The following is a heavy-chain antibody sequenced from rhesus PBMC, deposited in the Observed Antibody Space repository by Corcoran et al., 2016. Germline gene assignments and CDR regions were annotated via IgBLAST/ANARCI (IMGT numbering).Heavy chain of an antibody. CDR1: GFSITTGGMG. V-gene: IGHV2S1*01. D-gene: IGHD3-34*01. CDR3: ARITGVLIKGDV. CDR2: IYWDESK. J-gene: IGHJ5-1*01. Sequence: QVNLKESGPALVKPTQTLTLTCIFSGFSITTGGMGVGWNSQPPGKALEWLSSIYWDESKYYTTSLKTRLTISKGTSKNQVVLTMTNMDLVDTATYYCARITGVLIKGDVWGAGVLVTVSS.